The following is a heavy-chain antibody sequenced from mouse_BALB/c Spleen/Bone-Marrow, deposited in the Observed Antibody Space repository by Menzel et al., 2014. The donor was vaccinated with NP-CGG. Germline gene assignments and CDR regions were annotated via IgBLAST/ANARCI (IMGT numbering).Heavy chain of an antibody. J-gene: IGHJ3*01. CDR3: ASEARTTARFAY. CDR1: AYSITSGYG. D-gene: IGHD1-2*01. Sequence: EVHLVESGPVLVKPSQSLSLTCTVTAYSITSGYGWHWIRQFPGNKLEWMGYIHYSGTTHYNPSLKSRISITRDTSKNQFFLQLNYVTTEDTATYNCASEARTTARFAYWGQGTLVTVSA. CDR2: IHYSGTT. V-gene: IGHV3-1*02.